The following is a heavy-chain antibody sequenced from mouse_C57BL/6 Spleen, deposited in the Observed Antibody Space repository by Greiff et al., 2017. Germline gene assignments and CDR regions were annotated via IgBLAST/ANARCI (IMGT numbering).Heavy chain of an antibody. Sequence: EVKLMESGEGLVKPGGSLKLSCAASGFTFSSYAMSWVRQTPEKRLEWVAYISSGGDYIYYADTVKGRFTISRDNARNTLYLQMSSLKSEDTAMYYCAREALLRSYWYFDVWGAGPTVTASP. CDR2: ISSGGDYI. CDR3: AREALLRSYWYFDV. CDR1: GFTFSSYA. D-gene: IGHD1-1*01. V-gene: IGHV5S21*01. J-gene: IGHJ1*01.